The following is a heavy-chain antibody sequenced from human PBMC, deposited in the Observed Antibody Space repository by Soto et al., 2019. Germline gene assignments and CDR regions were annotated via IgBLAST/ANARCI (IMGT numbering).Heavy chain of an antibody. CDR2: IYYSGST. CDR1: GGSISSYY. Sequence: QVQLQESGPGLVKPSETLSLTCTVSGGSISSYYWSWIRQPPGKGLEWIGYIYYSGSTNYNPSLKSRVTISVDPSKNQFSLKLSSVTAADTAVYYCARDDIVVAQGAFDIWGQGTMVTVSS. D-gene: IGHD2-15*01. CDR3: ARDDIVVAQGAFDI. V-gene: IGHV4-59*01. J-gene: IGHJ3*02.